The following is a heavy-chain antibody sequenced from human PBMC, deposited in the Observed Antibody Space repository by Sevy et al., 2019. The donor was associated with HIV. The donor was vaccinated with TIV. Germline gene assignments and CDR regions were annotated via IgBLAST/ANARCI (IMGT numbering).Heavy chain of an antibody. CDR3: ARVGRRKNPSRPEYYFDY. Sequence: ASVKVSCKASGGTFSSYAISWVRQAPGQGLEWMGGIIPIFGTANYAQKFQGRVTITADESTSTAYMELSSLRSEDTAVSYCARVGRRKNPSRPEYYFDYWGQGTLVTVSS. J-gene: IGHJ4*02. CDR1: GGTFSSYA. V-gene: IGHV1-69*13. CDR2: IIPIFGTA. D-gene: IGHD6-6*01.